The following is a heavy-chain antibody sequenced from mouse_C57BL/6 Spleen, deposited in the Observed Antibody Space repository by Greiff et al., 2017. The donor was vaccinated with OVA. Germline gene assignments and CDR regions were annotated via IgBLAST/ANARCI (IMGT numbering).Heavy chain of an antibody. CDR1: GYTFTSYW. Sequence: QVQLQQPGTELVKPGASVKLSCKASGYTFTSYWMHWVKQRPGQGLEWIGNINPSNGGTNYNEKFKSKATLTVDKSSSTAYRQRSSRTSEDSAVYYCARMVYDYGAYYAMDYWGQGTSVTVSS. CDR2: INPSNGGT. V-gene: IGHV1-53*01. J-gene: IGHJ4*01. CDR3: ARMVYDYGAYYAMDY. D-gene: IGHD2-4*01.